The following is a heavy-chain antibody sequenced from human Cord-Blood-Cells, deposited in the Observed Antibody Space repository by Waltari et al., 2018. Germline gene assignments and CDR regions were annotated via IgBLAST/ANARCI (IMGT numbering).Heavy chain of an antibody. CDR1: GYTLTELS. D-gene: IGHD3-3*01. J-gene: IGHJ5*02. Sequence: QVQPVQSAADVKKPRASVKVSRTDSGYTLTELSMHWARQPTGKGLEWMAGFDPEDGETIYAQKFQGRVTMTEDTSTDTAYMELSSLRSEDTAVYYCATASDDFWSGYYWFDPWGQGTLVTVSS. CDR2: FDPEDGET. V-gene: IGHV1-24*01. CDR3: ATASDDFWSGYYWFDP.